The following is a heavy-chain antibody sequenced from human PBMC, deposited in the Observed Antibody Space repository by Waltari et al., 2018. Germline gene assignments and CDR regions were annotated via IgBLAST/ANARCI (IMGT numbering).Heavy chain of an antibody. CDR3: ASIRMDVGAFDI. J-gene: IGHJ3*02. Sequence: EVQLVESGGGLVKPGGSLRLSCAASGFTFSSYSMNWVRQAPGKGLEWVSSISSSSSYIYYADSVKGRFTISRDNAKNSLYLQMNSLRAEDTAVYYCASIRMDVGAFDIWGQGTMVTVSS. CDR2: ISSSSSYI. D-gene: IGHD3-3*02. CDR1: GFTFSSYS. V-gene: IGHV3-21*01.